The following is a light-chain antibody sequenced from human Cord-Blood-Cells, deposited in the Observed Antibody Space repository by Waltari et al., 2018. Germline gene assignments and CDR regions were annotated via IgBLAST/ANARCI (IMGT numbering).Light chain of an antibody. J-gene: IGKJ3*01. CDR1: QSLVYSDGNTY. CDR2: KVS. V-gene: IGKV2-30*01. CDR3: MQGTHWHGFT. Sequence: DVVMTQSPLSLPVTLGQPASISCRSSQSLVYSDGNTYLNWFQQRPGQSPRRLIYKVSNRDSGVPDRVSGSGSGSDFTRKISRVEAEDVGVYYCMQGTHWHGFTFGPVTKVDIK.